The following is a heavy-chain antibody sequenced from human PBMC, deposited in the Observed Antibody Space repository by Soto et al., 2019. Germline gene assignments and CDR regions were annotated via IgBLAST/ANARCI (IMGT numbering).Heavy chain of an antibody. J-gene: IGHJ4*02. Sequence: GESLKISCKGSGYSFTSYWIGWVRQMPGKGLEWMGIIYPGDSDTRYSPSFQGQVTISADKSISTAYLQWSSLKASDTAMYYCAIHKQQIGWAFDYWGQGTLVTVSS. CDR2: IYPGDSDT. D-gene: IGHD6-13*01. CDR1: GYSFTSYW. CDR3: AIHKQQIGWAFDY. V-gene: IGHV5-51*01.